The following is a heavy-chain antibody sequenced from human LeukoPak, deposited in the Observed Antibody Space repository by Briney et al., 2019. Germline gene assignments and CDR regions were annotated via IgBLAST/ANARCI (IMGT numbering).Heavy chain of an antibody. V-gene: IGHV3-74*01. CDR3: APSKYSGYLDY. J-gene: IGHJ4*02. D-gene: IGHD5-12*01. CDR2: INTDGSST. Sequence: RPGGSLRLSRAASGFTFSSYWMHWVRQAPGKGLVWLSRINTDGSSTNYADSVKGRFTISRDNAKNTLYLEMNSLRAEDTAVYYCAPSKYSGYLDYWGQGTLVTASS. CDR1: GFTFSSYW.